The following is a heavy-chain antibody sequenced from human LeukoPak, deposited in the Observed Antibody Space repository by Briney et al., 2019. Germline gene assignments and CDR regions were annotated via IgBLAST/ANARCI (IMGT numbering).Heavy chain of an antibody. CDR1: GFTFSSYA. V-gene: IGHV3-30-3*01. Sequence: PGGSLRLSCAASGFTFSSYAMSWVRQAPGKGLEWVAVISYDGSDKYYAGSVKGRFTISRDNSKNTLCLQMNSLRVEDTAVYYCARNGEELDYWGLGTLVTVSS. J-gene: IGHJ4*02. D-gene: IGHD4-17*01. CDR2: ISYDGSDK. CDR3: ARNGEELDY.